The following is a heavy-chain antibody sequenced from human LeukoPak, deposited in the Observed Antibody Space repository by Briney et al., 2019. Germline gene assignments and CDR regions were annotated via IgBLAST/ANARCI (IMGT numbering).Heavy chain of an antibody. V-gene: IGHV4-34*01. CDR2: INHSGST. CDR1: GGSFSGYY. Sequence: SETLSLTCAVYGGSFSGYYWSWIRQPPGKGLEWIGEINHSGSTNYNPSLKSRVTISVDTSKNQFSLKLSSVTAADTAVYYCARAPTQEAFDIWGQGTMVTVSS. J-gene: IGHJ3*02. CDR3: ARAPTQEAFDI.